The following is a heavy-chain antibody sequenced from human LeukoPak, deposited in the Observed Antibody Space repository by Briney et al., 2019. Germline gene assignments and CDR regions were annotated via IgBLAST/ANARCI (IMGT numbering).Heavy chain of an antibody. CDR2: IIPLLGVT. D-gene: IGHD3-16*01. CDR3: ARARSRITFGGIRHAFDI. Sequence: ASVKVSCKASGGTFSSYAMNWVRQASGQGLEWVGRIIPLLGVTNHAQKLQGRVTVTADTAINTAYLELSSLISADTAVYYCARARSRITFGGIRHAFDIWGQGTLVTVSS. V-gene: IGHV1-69*04. J-gene: IGHJ4*02. CDR1: GGTFSSYA.